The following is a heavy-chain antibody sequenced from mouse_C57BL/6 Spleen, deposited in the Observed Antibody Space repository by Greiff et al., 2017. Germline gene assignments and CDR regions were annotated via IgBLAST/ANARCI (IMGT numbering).Heavy chain of an antibody. CDR2: INPNNGGT. D-gene: IGHD1-1*01. Sequence: VQLQQSGPELVKPGASVKIPCKASGYTFTDYNMDWVKQSHGKSLEWIGDINPNNGGTIYNQKFKGKATLTVDTSSSTASMELRSLTSEDTAVYNWARAAYYYGSSYRTMDYWGQGTSVTVSS. CDR1: GYTFTDYN. J-gene: IGHJ4*01. CDR3: ARAAYYYGSSYRTMDY. V-gene: IGHV1-18*01.